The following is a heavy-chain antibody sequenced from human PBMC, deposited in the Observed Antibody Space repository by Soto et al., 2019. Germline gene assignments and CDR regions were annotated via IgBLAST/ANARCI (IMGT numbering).Heavy chain of an antibody. CDR2: INAGNGAT. V-gene: IGHV1-3*01. D-gene: IGHD2-2*01. CDR3: ARFCSSSICYAAFDY. J-gene: IGHJ4*02. CDR1: GYTFTSFA. Sequence: QVQLVQSGAEVRKPGASVKVSCKASGYTFTSFAINWVRQAPGQRLEWVGWINAGNGATTYSQNFQDRVTITRDTSANTASMELRSLRSEDPAVYYCARFCSSSICYAAFDYWGQGTLVTVSS.